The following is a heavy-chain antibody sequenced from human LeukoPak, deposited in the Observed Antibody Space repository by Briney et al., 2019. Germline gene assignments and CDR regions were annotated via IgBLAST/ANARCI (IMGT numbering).Heavy chain of an antibody. D-gene: IGHD3-9*01. CDR3: ARYYDILTGYPDY. J-gene: IGHJ4*02. CDR1: GYTFTGYY. CDR2: INPNSGGT. Sequence: ASVKVSCKASGYTFTGYYMHWVRQAPGQGLEWMGWINPNSGGTNYAQKFQGWVTMTRDTSISTAYMELSRLRSDDTAVYYCARYYDILTGYPDYWGQGTLVTVSS. V-gene: IGHV1-2*04.